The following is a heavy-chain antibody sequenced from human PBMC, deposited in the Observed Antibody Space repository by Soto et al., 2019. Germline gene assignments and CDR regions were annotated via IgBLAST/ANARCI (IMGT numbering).Heavy chain of an antibody. J-gene: IGHJ4*02. CDR1: GGSILDSTYY. D-gene: IGHD1-1*01. CDR3: ARVQDY. Sequence: SETLSLTCTVSGGSILDSTYYWAWIRQPPGKGLEWIGTIFYSGGTFYTPSLKSRVTMSVDTSNNQFSLKLSSVTAADTAVYYCARVQDYWGQGILVTVSS. V-gene: IGHV4-39*07. CDR2: IFYSGGT.